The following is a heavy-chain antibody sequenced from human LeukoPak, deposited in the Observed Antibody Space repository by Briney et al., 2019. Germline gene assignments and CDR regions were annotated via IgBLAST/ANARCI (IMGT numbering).Heavy chain of an antibody. CDR3: ARDSAYGDYPYPDY. Sequence: GGSLRLSCAASGFTFSSYWMNWVRQAPGKGLVWVSRIASDGSSTTYADSVKGRFTISRDNAKNTLYLQMNSLRAEDTAVYYCARDSAYGDYPYPDYWGQGTLVTVSS. V-gene: IGHV3-74*01. D-gene: IGHD4-17*01. CDR2: IASDGSST. CDR1: GFTFSSYW. J-gene: IGHJ4*02.